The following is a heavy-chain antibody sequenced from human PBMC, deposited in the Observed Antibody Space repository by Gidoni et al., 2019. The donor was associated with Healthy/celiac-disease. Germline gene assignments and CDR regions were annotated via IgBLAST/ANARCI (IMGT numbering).Heavy chain of an antibody. CDR1: GGSLSSTNW. J-gene: IGHJ5*02. V-gene: IGHV4-4*02. Sequence: QVQLQESGPALVRPSGTLSLTCAVSGGSLSSTNWWSWVRQPPGKGLEWIGEIYHSGSTNYNPSLKSRVTISVAKSKNQFSLKLGSVTAADTAVYYCAREPGDGSGSNSRFDPWGQGTLVTVSS. CDR2: IYHSGST. D-gene: IGHD3-10*01. CDR3: AREPGDGSGSNSRFDP.